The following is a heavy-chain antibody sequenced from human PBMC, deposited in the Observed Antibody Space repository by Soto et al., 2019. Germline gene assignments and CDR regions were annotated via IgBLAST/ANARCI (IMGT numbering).Heavy chain of an antibody. CDR2: ISLYSDGT. V-gene: IGHV1-18*01. CDR3: ARVVPGAEAWFGP. CDR1: GYTFSNYG. Sequence: ASVKVSCKTPGYTFSNYGITWVRQAPGQPLEWLGWISLYSDGTNYAQKFQGRVSMTTDTSTTTAYMELRSLRSDDTAVYYCARVVPGAEAWFGPWGQGTLVTVSS. J-gene: IGHJ5*02. D-gene: IGHD2-2*01.